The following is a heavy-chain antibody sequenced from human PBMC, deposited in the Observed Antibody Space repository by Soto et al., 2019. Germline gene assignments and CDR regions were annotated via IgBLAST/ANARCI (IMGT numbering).Heavy chain of an antibody. Sequence: VKVSCKASGYTFTSYGISWVRQAPGQGLEWMGWISAYNGNTNYAQKLQGRVTMTTDTSTSTAYMELRSLRSDDTAVYYCARDTVTISSSWSKTYYYYGMDVWGQGTTVTVSS. D-gene: IGHD6-13*01. CDR3: ARDTVTISSSWSKTYYYYGMDV. V-gene: IGHV1-18*04. CDR1: GYTFTSYG. CDR2: ISAYNGNT. J-gene: IGHJ6*02.